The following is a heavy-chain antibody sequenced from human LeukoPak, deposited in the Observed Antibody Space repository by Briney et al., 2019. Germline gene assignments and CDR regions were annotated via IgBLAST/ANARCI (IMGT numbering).Heavy chain of an antibody. J-gene: IGHJ4*02. V-gene: IGHV3-7*01. Sequence: GGSLRLSCAASGFTFSSYWMSWVRQAPGKGLEWVANIKQDGSEKYYVDSVKGRFNISRDNAKNSLYLQMNSLRAEDTAVYFCARDRGEYSSSFYDYWGQGTLVTVSS. CDR2: IKQDGSEK. CDR3: ARDRGEYSSSFYDY. CDR1: GFTFSSYW. D-gene: IGHD6-6*01.